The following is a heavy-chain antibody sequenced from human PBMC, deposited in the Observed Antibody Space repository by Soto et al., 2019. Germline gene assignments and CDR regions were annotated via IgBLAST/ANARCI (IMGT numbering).Heavy chain of an antibody. J-gene: IGHJ5*02. CDR2: INPNSGGT. CDR1: GYTFTSYY. D-gene: IGHD6-13*01. Sequence: ASVKVSCKASGYTFTSYYMHWVRQAPGQGLEWMGWINPNSGGTNYAQKFQGWVTMTRDTSISTAYMELSRLRSDDTAVYYCARARAAAVREYKWFDPWGQGTLVNVS. CDR3: ARARAAAVREYKWFDP. V-gene: IGHV1-2*04.